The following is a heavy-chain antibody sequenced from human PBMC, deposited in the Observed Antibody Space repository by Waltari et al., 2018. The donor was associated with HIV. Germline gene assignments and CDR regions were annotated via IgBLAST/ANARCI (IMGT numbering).Heavy chain of an antibody. Sequence: EVQLVESGGGLVQPGRSLRLSCAASGFTFDDYAMHWVRQAPGKGLEWVSGISWNSGSIGYADSVKGRFTISRDNAKNSLYLQMNSLRAEDTALYYCAKDAYYCGGDCSWGQGTLVTVSS. CDR3: AKDAYYCGGDCS. CDR1: GFTFDDYA. CDR2: ISWNSGSI. D-gene: IGHD2-21*02. J-gene: IGHJ5*02. V-gene: IGHV3-9*01.